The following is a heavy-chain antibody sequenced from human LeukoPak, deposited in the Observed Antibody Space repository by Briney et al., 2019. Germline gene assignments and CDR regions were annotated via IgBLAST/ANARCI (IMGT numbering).Heavy chain of an antibody. CDR3: ARVPDYYYYYMDV. Sequence: SETLSLTCTVSGGSISSYYWSWIRQPPGKGLEWIGYIYYSGSTNYNPSLKSRVTISVDTSKNQFSLELSSVTAADTAVYYCARVPDYYYYYMDVWGKGTTVTVSS. CDR2: IYYSGST. V-gene: IGHV4-59*01. CDR1: GGSISSYY. J-gene: IGHJ6*03.